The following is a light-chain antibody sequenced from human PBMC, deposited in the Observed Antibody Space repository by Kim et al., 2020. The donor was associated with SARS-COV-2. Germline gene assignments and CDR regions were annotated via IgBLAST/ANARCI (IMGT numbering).Light chain of an antibody. CDR3: IRDYPYPWT. V-gene: IGKV1-6*01. CDR1: QDIGND. Sequence: AIQMTQSPSSLSASVGDRVTITCRASQDIGNDLSWYQQRPGKVPKFLIYAASSLQSGVPSRFSGGGAGTDSTHTISSLQPEDFATYYCIRDYPYPWTFGQGTTVDSK. J-gene: IGKJ1*01. CDR2: AAS.